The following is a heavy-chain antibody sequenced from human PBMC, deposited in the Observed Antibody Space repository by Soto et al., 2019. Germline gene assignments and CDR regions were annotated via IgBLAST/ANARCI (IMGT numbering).Heavy chain of an antibody. CDR1: GDSISTYN. CDR2: IYYSGVT. Sequence: QGQLQESGPGLVKPSETLYLTCTVSGDSISTYNWVWIRQPPGKGLEWIGCIYYSGVTNYNPSLKSRVTISVDTPKNQLSLKLNSVTAADTAGYYCARVAADIASGLDPWGQGTLVTVSS. V-gene: IGHV4-59*01. J-gene: IGHJ5*02. CDR3: ARVAADIASGLDP. D-gene: IGHD5-12*01.